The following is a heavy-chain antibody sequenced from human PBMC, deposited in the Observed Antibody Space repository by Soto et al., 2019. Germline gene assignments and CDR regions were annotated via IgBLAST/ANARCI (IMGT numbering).Heavy chain of an antibody. CDR3: ARVVMTTVPASFYYGLDV. V-gene: IGHV1-69*18. CDR2: IIPLIGTA. CDR1: GGTFSTYG. D-gene: IGHD4-4*01. Sequence: QVQLVQSGAEVRKPGSSVTVSCKASGGTFSTYGITWVRQAPGQGLEWMGNIIPLIGTANYAQRFRGRVTITADESTTTAYMELTSLRSEDTAVYYCARVVMTTVPASFYYGLDVSGQGTTVTVSS. J-gene: IGHJ6*02.